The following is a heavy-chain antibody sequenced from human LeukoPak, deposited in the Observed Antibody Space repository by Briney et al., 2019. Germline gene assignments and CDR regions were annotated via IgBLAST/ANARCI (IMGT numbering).Heavy chain of an antibody. V-gene: IGHV1-18*01. CDR3: AAAPGYSSGWSPRALFDP. CDR1: GYTYG. CDR2: ISTYNGNT. Sequence: ASVKVSCKASGYTYGISWVRQAPGQGLEGMGWISTYNGNTNYAQKFQGRVTMTTDTSTSTAYMELSSLRSEDTAVYYCAAAPGYSSGWSPRALFDPWGQGTLVTVSS. J-gene: IGHJ5*02. D-gene: IGHD6-19*01.